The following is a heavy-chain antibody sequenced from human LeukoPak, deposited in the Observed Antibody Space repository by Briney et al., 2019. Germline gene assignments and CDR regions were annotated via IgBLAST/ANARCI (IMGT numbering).Heavy chain of an antibody. V-gene: IGHV3-53*01. CDR3: ARNSGYDSEFPAFDI. CDR1: GFTVSSNY. CDR2: IYSGGST. D-gene: IGHD5-12*01. Sequence: GGSLRLSCAASGFTVSSNYMSWVRQAPGKGLEWVSVIYSGGSTYYADSVKGRFTISRDNSKNTLYLQMNSLRAEDTAVYYCARNSGYDSEFPAFDIWGHGTMVTVSS. J-gene: IGHJ3*02.